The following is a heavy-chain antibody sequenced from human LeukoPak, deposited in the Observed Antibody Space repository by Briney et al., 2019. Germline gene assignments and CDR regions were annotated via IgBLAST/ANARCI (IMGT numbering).Heavy chain of an antibody. CDR2: ISSSGSTI. CDR1: GFTFSDYY. D-gene: IGHD3-10*01. CDR3: GRSLLIPSTFDY. V-gene: IGHV3-11*01. J-gene: IGHJ4*02. Sequence: GGSLRLSCAASGFTFSDYYMSWIRQAPGQGLEWVSYISSSGSTIYYADSVKGRFTISRDNPKNSLYLQMNSLRAEYTGVYYCGRSLLIPSTFDYWGQGTLVTVSS.